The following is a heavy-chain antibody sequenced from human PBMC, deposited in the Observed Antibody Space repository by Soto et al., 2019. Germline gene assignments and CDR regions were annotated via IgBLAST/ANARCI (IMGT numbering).Heavy chain of an antibody. D-gene: IGHD3-3*01. CDR1: GYTFTGYF. CDR3: ARGGGTILAPLP. CDR2: INPNSGAT. J-gene: IGHJ5*02. V-gene: IGHV1-2*02. Sequence: ASVKVSWKAFGYTFTGYFMHWVRQAPGQGLEWLGWINPNSGATKYAQKFQGRVTLTRDTSINTAYMEMSMLRSDDTAVYYCARGGGTILAPLPWGQGTLVTVSS.